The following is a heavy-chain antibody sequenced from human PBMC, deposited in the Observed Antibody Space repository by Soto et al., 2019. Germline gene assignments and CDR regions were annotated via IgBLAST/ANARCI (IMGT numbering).Heavy chain of an antibody. CDR2: IYYSGST. D-gene: IGHD2-15*01. CDR1: GGSISSSSYY. Sequence: SETLSLTCTGSGGSISSSSYYWGWIRQPPGKGLEWIGSIYYSGSTYYNPSLKSRVTISVDTSKNQFSLKLSSVTAADTAVYYCARQVVAYCSGGSCYSPTRHWFDPWGQGTLVT. CDR3: ARQVVAYCSGGSCYSPTRHWFDP. V-gene: IGHV4-39*01. J-gene: IGHJ5*02.